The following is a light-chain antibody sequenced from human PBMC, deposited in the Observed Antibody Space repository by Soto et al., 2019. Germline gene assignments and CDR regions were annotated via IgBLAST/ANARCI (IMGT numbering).Light chain of an antibody. J-gene: IGKJ4*01. V-gene: IGKV3-15*01. CDR3: LHYYSYPYT. CDR2: GAS. Sequence: EIVMTQSPATLSVSPGERATLSCRASQSVSSNLAWYQQKPGQAPRLLIYGASTRATGIPARFSGSGSGTEFTLTISGLQPEDFATYYCLHYYSYPYTFGGGTKVDI. CDR1: QSVSSN.